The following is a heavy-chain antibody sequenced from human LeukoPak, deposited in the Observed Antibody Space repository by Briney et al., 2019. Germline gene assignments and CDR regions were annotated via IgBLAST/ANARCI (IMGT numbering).Heavy chain of an antibody. Sequence: GESLTISCKASGYSFTSNWIGWVRQMPGKGLEWMGIIYPGDSDTRYSPSFQGQVTISADKSISTAYLQWSSLKASDTAMYYCATLSGYDANYYYYYMDVWGKGTTVTVSS. D-gene: IGHD5-12*01. J-gene: IGHJ6*03. CDR3: ATLSGYDANYYYYYMDV. CDR2: IYPGDSDT. CDR1: GYSFTSNW. V-gene: IGHV5-51*01.